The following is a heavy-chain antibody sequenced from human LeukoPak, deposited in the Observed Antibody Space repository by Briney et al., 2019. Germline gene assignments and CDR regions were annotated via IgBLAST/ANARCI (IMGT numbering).Heavy chain of an antibody. CDR3: ATHYYASGNYYNPIFY. Sequence: GGSLRLSCAASGFTFSRYGMHWVRQAPGKGLEWVAFIRYDESDKKYKDSVKGRFTVSKDNTKNTLSLQMHSRRVEDTAVYYCATHYYASGNYYNPIFYWGQGALVTVSS. CDR2: IRYDESDK. D-gene: IGHD3-10*01. V-gene: IGHV3-30*02. CDR1: GFTFSRYG. J-gene: IGHJ4*02.